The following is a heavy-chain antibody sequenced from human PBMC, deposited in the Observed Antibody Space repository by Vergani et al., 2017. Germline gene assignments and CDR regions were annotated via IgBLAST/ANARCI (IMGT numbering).Heavy chain of an antibody. CDR2: ISWNSGAV. CDR3: ARDPRGYGGDPEDYYYGMDV. D-gene: IGHD2-21*02. V-gene: IGHV3-9*01. J-gene: IGHJ6*02. CDR1: GITFWKFG. Sequence: EVDLVESGGGLAQPGGSLRLSCEASGITFWKFGMHWVRQGPGKGLEWVSGISWNSGAVDYADSVKGRFTISRDNAKNSLYLDMSSLRAEDTAVYYCARDPRGYGGDPEDYYYGMDVWGQGTTVTVSS.